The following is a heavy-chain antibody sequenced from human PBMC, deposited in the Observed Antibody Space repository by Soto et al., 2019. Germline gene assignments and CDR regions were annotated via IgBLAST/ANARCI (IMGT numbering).Heavy chain of an antibody. CDR2: ITTSGSDR. Sequence: PGGSLRLSCAASGFSFRSYEMTWVRQAPGKGLEWVSYITTSGSDRYYVDSVKGRFTISRDNAKNSLYLQMNSLRAEDTAVYYCARDGSGWSRGYFDLWGRGTLVTVSS. D-gene: IGHD6-19*01. CDR1: GFSFRSYE. J-gene: IGHJ2*01. CDR3: ARDGSGWSRGYFDL. V-gene: IGHV3-48*03.